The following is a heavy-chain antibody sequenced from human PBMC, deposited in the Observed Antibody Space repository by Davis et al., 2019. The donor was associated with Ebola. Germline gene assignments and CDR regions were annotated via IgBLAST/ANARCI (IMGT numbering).Heavy chain of an antibody. CDR2: IYYSGST. D-gene: IGHD1-1*01. CDR1: GGSISSSY. V-gene: IGHV4-59*08. J-gene: IGHJ6*02. Sequence: MPSETLSLTCTVSGGSISSSYWSWIRQPPGKGLEWIGYIYYSGSTNYNPSLKSRVTISVDTSKNQFSLKLSSVTAADTAVYYCARSGTPYYYYGMDVWGQGTTVTVSS. CDR3: ARSGTPYYYYGMDV.